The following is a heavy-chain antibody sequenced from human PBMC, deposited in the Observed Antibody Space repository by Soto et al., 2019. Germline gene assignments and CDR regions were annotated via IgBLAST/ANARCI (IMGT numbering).Heavy chain of an antibody. CDR2: INTAKDTT. CDR3: ARGSSWSYFDY. J-gene: IGHJ4*02. V-gene: IGHV1-3*04. CDR1: GYTFTSYA. Sequence: QVQLVQSGAEVKKPGASVKVSCKASGYTFTSYAIHWVRQAPGQRLEWMGWINTAKDTTKYSQKFQGRVTITRDTSTTIIYMELSSLRSEDTALYYGARGSSWSYFDYWGQGTLVTVSS. D-gene: IGHD6-13*01.